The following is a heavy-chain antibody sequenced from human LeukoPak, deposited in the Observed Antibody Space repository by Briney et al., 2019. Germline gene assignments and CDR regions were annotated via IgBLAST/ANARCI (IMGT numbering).Heavy chain of an antibody. CDR2: INHNGST. D-gene: IGHD3-3*02. CDR1: GGSFSGYY. CDR3: AREKTFPGDAFDI. J-gene: IGHJ3*02. Sequence: SQTLSLAWAVDGGSFSGYYWGWISHPPGKGRGWIGEINHNGSTNYNASIKSRVTISVDTSKNQFSLKLSSVTAADTAVYYCAREKTFPGDAFDIWGQGTMVTVSS. V-gene: IGHV4-34*01.